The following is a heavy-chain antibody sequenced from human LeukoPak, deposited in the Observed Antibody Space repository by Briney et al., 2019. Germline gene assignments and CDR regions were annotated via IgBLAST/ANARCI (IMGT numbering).Heavy chain of an antibody. Sequence: ASVKVSCKASGYTFTGYYMHWVRQAPGQGLEWMGWINPNSGGTNYAQKFQGWVTMTRDTSISTAYMELSRLRSDDTAVYYCARAAHDYVWGSYRSDYGMDDWGKGTTVTVSS. D-gene: IGHD3-16*02. CDR3: ARAAHDYVWGSYRSDYGMDD. CDR1: GYTFTGYY. J-gene: IGHJ6*04. CDR2: INPNSGGT. V-gene: IGHV1-2*04.